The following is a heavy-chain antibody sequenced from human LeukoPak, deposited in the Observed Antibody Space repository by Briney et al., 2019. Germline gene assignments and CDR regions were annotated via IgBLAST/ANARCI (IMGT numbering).Heavy chain of an antibody. Sequence: PGGSLRLSCAASGFTFSNYWISWVRQAPGKGLEWVANIKPDGSDKYYVDSVKGRFTISRDNAKNSLYLQINSQRAEDTAVYYCAKFWGAAGTLNYGMDVWGQGTMVTVSS. V-gene: IGHV3-7*05. J-gene: IGHJ6*02. CDR2: IKPDGSDK. CDR3: AKFWGAAGTLNYGMDV. D-gene: IGHD6-13*01. CDR1: GFTFSNYW.